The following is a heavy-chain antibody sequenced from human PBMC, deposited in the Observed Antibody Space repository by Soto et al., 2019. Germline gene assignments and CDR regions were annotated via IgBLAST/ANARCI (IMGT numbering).Heavy chain of an antibody. Sequence: GGSLRLSCAASGFSFVNYAMNWVRQAPGKGLEWVSGLSGSGTSTYYADSVKGRFTISRDNSRDTLFLQMNSLTAVDTAVYYCAKATTNGGWFNPFDSWGQGALVTVSS. CDR3: AKATTNGGWFNPFDS. CDR2: LSGSGTST. V-gene: IGHV3-23*01. CDR1: GFSFVNYA. J-gene: IGHJ4*02. D-gene: IGHD6-19*01.